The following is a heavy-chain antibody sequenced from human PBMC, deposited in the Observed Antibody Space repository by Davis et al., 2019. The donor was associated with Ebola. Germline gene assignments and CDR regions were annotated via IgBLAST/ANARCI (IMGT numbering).Heavy chain of an antibody. CDR3: AKGSSGWSFDY. CDR1: GFTFSSYG. D-gene: IGHD6-19*01. Sequence: GGSLRLSCAASGFTFSSYGMHWVRQASGKGLEWVGRIRSKDNSYATAYAASVKGRFTISRDDSKNTAYLQMNSLKTEDTAVYYCAKGSSGWSFDYWGQGTLVTVSS. CDR2: IRSKDNSYAT. J-gene: IGHJ4*02. V-gene: IGHV3-73*01.